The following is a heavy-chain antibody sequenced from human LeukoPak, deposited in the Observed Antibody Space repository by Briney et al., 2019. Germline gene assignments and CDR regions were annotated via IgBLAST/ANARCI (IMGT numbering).Heavy chain of an antibody. V-gene: IGHV4-4*07. Sequence: NASETLSLTCTVSGGSISSYYWNWIRQPAGKGLDWIGRIYTSGSTNYNPSLKSRVTMSVDTSKNQFSLKLTSVTAADTAVYYCAKTTTRLAVAGLYYFDYWGQGTLVTVSS. D-gene: IGHD6-19*01. CDR1: GGSISSYY. CDR2: IYTSGST. CDR3: AKTTTRLAVAGLYYFDY. J-gene: IGHJ4*02.